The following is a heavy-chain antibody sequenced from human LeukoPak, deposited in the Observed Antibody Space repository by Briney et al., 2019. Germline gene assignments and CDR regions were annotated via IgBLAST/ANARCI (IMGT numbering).Heavy chain of an antibody. CDR1: GFTVSINY. V-gene: IGHV3-66*01. CDR3: ARDRQQLLLGMDV. CDR2: IYSGGST. Sequence: GGSLRLSCAASGFTVSINYMSGVRQAPGKGLEWVSVIYSGGSTYYADSVKGRFTISRDNSKNTLYLQMNSLRAEDRAVYYCARDRQQLLLGMDVWGQGTTVTVSS. D-gene: IGHD6-6*01. J-gene: IGHJ6*02.